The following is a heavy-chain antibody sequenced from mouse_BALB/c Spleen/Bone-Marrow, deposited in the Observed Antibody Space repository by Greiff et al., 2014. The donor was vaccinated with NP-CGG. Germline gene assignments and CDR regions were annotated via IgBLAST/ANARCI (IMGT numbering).Heavy chain of an antibody. D-gene: IGHD2-4*01. CDR3: ARVDYDDYYAMDY. V-gene: IGHV2-9*02. Sequence: QVQLKESEPGLVAPSQSLSITCTVSGFSLTSYGVHWVRPPPGKGLEWLGVIWAGGSTNYYSALMSRQSISKDNSKSQVFLKMNSLQTDDTAMYYCARVDYDDYYAMDYWGQGTSVTVSS. J-gene: IGHJ4*01. CDR1: GFSLTSYG. CDR2: IWAGGST.